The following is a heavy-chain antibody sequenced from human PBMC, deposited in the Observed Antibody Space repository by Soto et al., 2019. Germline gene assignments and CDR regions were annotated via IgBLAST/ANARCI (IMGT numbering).Heavy chain of an antibody. CDR3: ATSQKGYIWNYFDH. Sequence: TSETLSLTCTVSGGSISGSYYYWAWLRQSPGKGPEWIGSVFYTGFTSYNPSLVSRVSVSVDTSKSQFSLKLSAVTAADTAVYYRATSQKGYIWNYFDHWGQGAPVTVSS. D-gene: IGHD1-20*01. CDR2: VFYTGFT. V-gene: IGHV4-39*01. CDR1: GGSISGSYYY. J-gene: IGHJ4*02.